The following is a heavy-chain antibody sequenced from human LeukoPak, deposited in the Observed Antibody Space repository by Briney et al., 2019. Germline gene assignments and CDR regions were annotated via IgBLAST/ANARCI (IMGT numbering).Heavy chain of an antibody. D-gene: IGHD1-26*01. CDR1: GFTFNNYG. V-gene: IGHV3-30*02. Sequence: GGSLRLSCAASGFTFNNYGMHWVRQAPGKGLEWVSFIRYDGSNKYYADSVKGRFTISRDNAKNSLYLQMNSLRAEDTAVYYCARGWSADYWGQGTLVTVSS. J-gene: IGHJ4*02. CDR2: IRYDGSNK. CDR3: ARGWSADY.